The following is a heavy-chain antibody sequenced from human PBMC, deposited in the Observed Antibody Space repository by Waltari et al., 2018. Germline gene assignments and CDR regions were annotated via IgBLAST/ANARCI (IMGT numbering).Heavy chain of an antibody. V-gene: IGHV1-2*02. D-gene: IGHD5-18*01. CDR3: ARGYSYGNDY. CDR1: TFTGYY. J-gene: IGHJ4*02. Sequence: TFTGYYMHWVRQAPGQGLEWMGWINPNSGGTSYAQKFQGRVTMTRDTSISTAYMELSRLRSDDTAVYYCARGYSYGNDYWGQGTLVTVSS. CDR2: INPNSGGT.